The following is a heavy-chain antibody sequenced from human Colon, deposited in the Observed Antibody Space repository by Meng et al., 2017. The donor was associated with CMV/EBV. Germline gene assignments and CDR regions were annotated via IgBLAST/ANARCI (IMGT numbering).Heavy chain of an antibody. D-gene: IGHD1-26*01. CDR2: ISSNAGRT. J-gene: IGHJ2*01. V-gene: IGHV3-23*01. Sequence: SGLTFSSLGMAWVRQAPGKGLEWVSTISSNAGRTFHADSVKGRFTISRDNSKNTLYLQLNSLRADDTAVYYCAKGKGSGDYQDWCFDIWGRGALVTVSS. CDR3: AKGKGSGDYQDWCFDI. CDR1: GLTFSSLG.